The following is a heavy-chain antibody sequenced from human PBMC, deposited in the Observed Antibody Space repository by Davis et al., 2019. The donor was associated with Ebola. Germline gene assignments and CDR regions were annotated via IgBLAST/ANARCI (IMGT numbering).Heavy chain of an antibody. V-gene: IGHV4-39*07. J-gene: IGHJ4*02. CDR2: IYYSGST. Sequence: PSETLSLTCTVSGGSTSSSTYYWGWIRQPPGKGLEWIGTIYYSGSTDYNPSLKSRATISADTSKNQFSLKVSSVTAADTAVYYCVRDGHSSSRFGYWGRGTLVTVSS. CDR3: VRDGHSSSRFGY. CDR1: GGSTSSSTYY. D-gene: IGHD3-22*01.